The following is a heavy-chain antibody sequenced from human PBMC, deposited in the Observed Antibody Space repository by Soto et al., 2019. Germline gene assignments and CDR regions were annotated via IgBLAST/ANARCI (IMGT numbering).Heavy chain of an antibody. Sequence: QLQLQESGPGLVKPSETLSLTCTVSGGSIDSSTYYWGWIRQPPGKGLEWIGSIFYNGNTFYNPSLKSRITIPVDTSKNQFSLKLSSVTAADTAVYYCARHSTGYDSSLFDPWGQGTLVTVSS. V-gene: IGHV4-39*01. D-gene: IGHD3-22*01. J-gene: IGHJ5*02. CDR2: IFYNGNT. CDR3: ARHSTGYDSSLFDP. CDR1: GGSIDSSTYY.